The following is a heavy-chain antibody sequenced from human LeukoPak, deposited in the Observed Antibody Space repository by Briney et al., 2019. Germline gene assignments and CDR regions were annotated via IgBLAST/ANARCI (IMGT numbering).Heavy chain of an antibody. J-gene: IGHJ5*02. CDR1: RFAFSNYG. D-gene: IGHD2-2*01. CDR3: AKGDIVVVPAAGFDP. CDR2: ISGSGGST. Sequence: PGGSLRLSCAVSRFAFSNYGMSWVRQAPGKGLEWVSAISGSGGSTYYADSVKGRFTISRDNSKNTLYLQVNSLRAEDTAVYYCAKGDIVVVPAAGFDPWGQGTLVTVSS. V-gene: IGHV3-23*01.